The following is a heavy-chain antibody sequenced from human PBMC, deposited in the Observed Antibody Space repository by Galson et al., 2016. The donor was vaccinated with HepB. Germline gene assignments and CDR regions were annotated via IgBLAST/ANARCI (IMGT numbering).Heavy chain of an antibody. CDR2: ISFDGSNK. CDR1: GVTLNSYP. D-gene: IGHD6-13*01. Sequence: SLRLSCAASGVTLNSYPMHWVRQAPGKGLEWVSVISFDGSNKYYTDSVKGRFTIARDDSKDTLYLQMNSLGTEDTAIYYCARGREKGIAAAIDSWGQGTLVTVSS. CDR3: ARGREKGIAAAIDS. J-gene: IGHJ4*02. V-gene: IGHV3-30-3*01.